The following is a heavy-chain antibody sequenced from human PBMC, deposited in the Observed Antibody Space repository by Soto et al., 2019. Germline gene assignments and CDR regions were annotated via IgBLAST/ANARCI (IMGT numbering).Heavy chain of an antibody. V-gene: IGHV1-18*04. D-gene: IGHD1-26*01. Sequence: QVQLVQSGAEVKKPGASVKVSCKASGYMFSKYNITWVRQAPGQGLEWMGWITGYNGNPNYAQRVQGRVTRTTDTSTATEYLELRSLTPDDTAMYYCARRASENSAVFDIWGQGTMVTVSS. J-gene: IGHJ3*02. CDR2: ITGYNGNP. CDR1: GYMFSKYN. CDR3: ARRASENSAVFDI.